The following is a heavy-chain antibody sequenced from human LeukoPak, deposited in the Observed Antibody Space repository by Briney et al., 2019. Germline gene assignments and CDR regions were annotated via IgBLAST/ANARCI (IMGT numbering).Heavy chain of an antibody. CDR3: ARVGRFDSGHAWFDP. J-gene: IGHJ5*02. D-gene: IGHD5-12*01. CDR2: INPNSGGT. Sequence: ASVKVSCKASGYTFTGYYIHWVRQAPGQGLEWMGWINPNSGGTNYAQKFQGRVTMTTDTSTSTAYMELRSLRSDDTAVYYCARVGRFDSGHAWFDPWGQGTLVTVS. V-gene: IGHV1-2*02. CDR1: GYTFTGYY.